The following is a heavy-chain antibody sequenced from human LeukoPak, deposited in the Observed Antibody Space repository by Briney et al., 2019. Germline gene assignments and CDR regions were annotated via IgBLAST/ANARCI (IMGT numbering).Heavy chain of an antibody. V-gene: IGHV1-69*13. CDR1: GGXFSSYA. J-gene: IGHJ3*02. D-gene: IGHD3-10*01. CDR3: ARSGSITMVRDDAFDI. CDR2: IIPIFGTA. Sequence: SVKVSCKASGGXFSSYAISWVRQAPGQGLEWMGGIIPIFGTANYAQKFQGRDTITADESTSTAYMELSSLRSEDTAVYYCARSGSITMVRDDAFDIWGQGTMVTVSS.